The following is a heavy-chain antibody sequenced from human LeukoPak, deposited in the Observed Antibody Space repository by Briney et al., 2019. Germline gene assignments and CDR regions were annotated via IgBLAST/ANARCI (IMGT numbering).Heavy chain of an antibody. CDR3: AKEEWELLPDLYYGMDV. V-gene: IGHV3-23*01. CDR1: GSTFSSYA. J-gene: IGHJ6*02. D-gene: IGHD1-26*01. CDR2: ISGSGGST. Sequence: GGSLRLSRAASGSTFSSYAMSWVRQAPGKGLEWVSAISGSGGSTYYADSVKGRFTISRDNSKNTLYLQMNSLRAEDTAVYYCAKEEWELLPDLYYGMDVWGHGTTVSVSS.